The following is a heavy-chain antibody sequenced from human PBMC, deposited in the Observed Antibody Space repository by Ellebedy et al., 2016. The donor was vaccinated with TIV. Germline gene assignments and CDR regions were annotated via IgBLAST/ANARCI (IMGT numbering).Heavy chain of an antibody. CDR2: INQRGDT. J-gene: IGHJ6*02. D-gene: IGHD6-6*01. CDR1: SGSFSGYW. Sequence: MPSETLSLTCAVYSGSFSGYWWTWIRQPPGTGLEWIAEINQRGDTNYHPSLKSRVVISVDTSKNQFSLNLRSVTAADTAVYYCARASTLTPRPGRRSFILDDWGQGTTVTVS. V-gene: IGHV4-34*01. CDR3: ARASTLTPRPGRRSFILDD.